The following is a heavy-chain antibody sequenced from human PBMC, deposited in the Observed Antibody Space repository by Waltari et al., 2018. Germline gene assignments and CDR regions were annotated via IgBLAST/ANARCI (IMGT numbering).Heavy chain of an antibody. CDR1: GSMFGSYW. J-gene: IGHJ4*02. Sequence: EVQLVESGGGLVQPGGSLRLSWAASGSMFGSYWMTWARKAPGKGLEGVANIKQDGSGKSYVDSVKGRFTIARDNAKNSLYLQMNRLRAEDTAVYYCARETSTFGMVITYYFDYWCQGTLVTVSS. D-gene: IGHD3-3*01. CDR2: IKQDGSGK. CDR3: ARETSTFGMVITYYFDY. V-gene: IGHV3-7*01.